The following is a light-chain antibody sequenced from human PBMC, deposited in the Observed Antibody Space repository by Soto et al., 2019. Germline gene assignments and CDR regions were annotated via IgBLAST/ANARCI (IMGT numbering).Light chain of an antibody. Sequence: QSVLTQPPSASGTPGQRVTISCSGSSSNIGSNTVNWYQQLPGTAPKLLIYSDIQRPSGVPDRFSGSKSGTSASLAISGLQSEDEADYYCAPWDDSLNGWVFGGGTKVTVL. CDR2: SDI. CDR3: APWDDSLNGWV. CDR1: SSNIGSNT. J-gene: IGLJ3*02. V-gene: IGLV1-44*01.